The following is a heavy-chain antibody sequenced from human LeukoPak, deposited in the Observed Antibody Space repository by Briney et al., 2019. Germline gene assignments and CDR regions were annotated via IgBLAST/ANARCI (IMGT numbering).Heavy chain of an antibody. CDR3: AREAPDYGSGSYYFDY. Sequence: SETLSLTCTVSGGSISSYYWRWIRQPPGKGLEWIGYIYYSGSTNYNPSLKSRVTISVDTSKNQFSLKLSSVTAADTAVYYCAREAPDYGSGSYYFDYWGQGTLVTVSS. V-gene: IGHV4-59*01. D-gene: IGHD3-10*01. J-gene: IGHJ4*02. CDR1: GGSISSYY. CDR2: IYYSGST.